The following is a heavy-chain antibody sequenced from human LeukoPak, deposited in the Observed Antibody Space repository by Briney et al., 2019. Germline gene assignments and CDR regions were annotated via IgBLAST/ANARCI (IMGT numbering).Heavy chain of an antibody. V-gene: IGHV4-59*01. CDR3: ARVDYYDSSGYYIDY. J-gene: IGHJ4*02. D-gene: IGHD3-22*01. CDR2: IYYSGST. CDR1: GGSISSYY. Sequence: SETLSLTCTVSGGSISSYYWSWTRQPPGKGLEWIGYIYYSGSTNYNPSLKSRVTISVDTSKNQFSLKLSSVTAADTAVYYCARVDYYDSSGYYIDYWGQGTLVTVSS.